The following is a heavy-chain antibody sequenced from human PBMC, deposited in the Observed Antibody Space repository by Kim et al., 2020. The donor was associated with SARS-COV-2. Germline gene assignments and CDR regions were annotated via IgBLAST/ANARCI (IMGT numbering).Heavy chain of an antibody. D-gene: IGHD1-26*01. Sequence: ASVKVSCKASGYTLTTYAIHWVRQAPGQTLEWMGWINTGNGDTKYSQKFQDRVRFTRDASANTASMELTSLRSEDTAVFYCARGLRQWELLPFDYWGQGTLVNVSS. V-gene: IGHV1-3*04. CDR1: GYTLTTYA. CDR2: INTGNGDT. CDR3: ARGLRQWELLPFDY. J-gene: IGHJ4*02.